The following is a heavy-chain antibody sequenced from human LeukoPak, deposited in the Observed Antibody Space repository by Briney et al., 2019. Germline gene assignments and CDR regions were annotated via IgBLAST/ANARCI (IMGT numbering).Heavy chain of an antibody. Sequence: GGSLRLSCAASGFTFSSYGMHWVRQAPGKGLEWVAVISYDGSNKYYADSVKGRFTISRDNSKNTLYLRMNSLRAEDTAVYYCAKVGFGETDYWGQGTLVTVSS. D-gene: IGHD3-10*01. CDR2: ISYDGSNK. CDR1: GFTFSSYG. CDR3: AKVGFGETDY. J-gene: IGHJ4*02. V-gene: IGHV3-30*18.